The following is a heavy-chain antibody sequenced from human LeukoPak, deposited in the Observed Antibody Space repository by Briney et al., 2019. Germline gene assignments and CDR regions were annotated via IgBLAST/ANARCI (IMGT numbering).Heavy chain of an antibody. CDR3: ARGSGDLDY. J-gene: IGHJ4*02. D-gene: IGHD4-17*01. CDR1: GFTFSSYA. V-gene: IGHV3-64*01. Sequence: PGGSLRLFCAASGFTFSSYAMHWLRQAPGEGREYVSAIRSNGGSTYYANSVKGRFTISRDNSKNTLYLQMGSLGAEYMAVYYCARGSGDLDYWGQGTLVTVSS. CDR2: IRSNGGST.